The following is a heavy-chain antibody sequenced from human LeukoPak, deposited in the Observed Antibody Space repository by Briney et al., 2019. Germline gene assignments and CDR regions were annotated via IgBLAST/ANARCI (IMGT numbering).Heavy chain of an antibody. CDR3: ARARSLVGSSTSVRY. J-gene: IGHJ4*02. D-gene: IGHD2-2*01. V-gene: IGHV1-2*02. Sequence: ASVKVPCKASGYTFTGYYMHWVRQAPGQGLEWMGWINPNSGGTNYAQKFQGRVTMTRDTSISTAYMELSRLRSDDTAVYYCARARSLVGSSTSVRYWGQGTLVTVSS. CDR1: GYTFTGYY. CDR2: INPNSGGT.